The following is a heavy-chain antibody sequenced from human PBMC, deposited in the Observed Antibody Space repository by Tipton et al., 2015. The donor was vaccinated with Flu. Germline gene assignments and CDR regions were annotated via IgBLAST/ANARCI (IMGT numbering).Heavy chain of an antibody. CDR3: ATSIAAPGTS. CDR2: IKQDGSEK. J-gene: IGHJ5*02. Sequence: SLRLYCAASEFTFRNYWMHWVRQAPGKGLEWLANIKQDGSEKYYLDSVKGRFTISRDNAKNSLFLQMNSLRAEDTAIYYCATSIAAPGTSWGRGTLVTVSS. D-gene: IGHD6-13*01. V-gene: IGHV3-7*01. CDR1: EFTFRNYW.